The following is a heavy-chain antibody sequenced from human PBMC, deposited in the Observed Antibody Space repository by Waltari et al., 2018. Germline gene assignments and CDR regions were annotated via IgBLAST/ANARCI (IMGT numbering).Heavy chain of an antibody. V-gene: IGHV5-51*01. J-gene: IGHJ3*02. CDR3: ARSRPNWNYRWGAFDI. D-gene: IGHD1-7*01. Sequence: EVQLVQSGAEVKKPGESLKISCKGSGYSFTSYWIGWVRQMPGKGLEWMGIIYPGDSDTRYSPSFQGQVTISADKSISTAYLQWSSLKASDTAMYYCARSRPNWNYRWGAFDIWGQGTMVTVSS. CDR1: GYSFTSYW. CDR2: IYPGDSDT.